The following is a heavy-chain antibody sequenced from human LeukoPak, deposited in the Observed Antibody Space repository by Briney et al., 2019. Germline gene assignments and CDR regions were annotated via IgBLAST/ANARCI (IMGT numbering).Heavy chain of an antibody. CDR3: ANLRGRGAYACSGSGCYSY. Sequence: PGGSLRLSCAASGFTFSSYGMSWVRLAPEKGLEWVSAISGSGGSTYYADSVKGRFTISRDNSKNTLYLQMNSLRADDTAVYYCANLRGRGAYACSGSGCYSYWGQGTLVTVSP. D-gene: IGHD2-15*01. CDR2: ISGSGGST. CDR1: GFTFSSYG. V-gene: IGHV3-23*01. J-gene: IGHJ4*02.